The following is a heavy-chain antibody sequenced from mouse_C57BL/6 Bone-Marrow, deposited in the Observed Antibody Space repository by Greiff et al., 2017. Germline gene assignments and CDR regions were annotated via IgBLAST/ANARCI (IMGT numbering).Heavy chain of an antibody. V-gene: IGHV1-7*01. Sequence: VNVVESGAELAKPGASVKLSCKASGYTFTSYWMHWVKQRPGQGLEWIGYINPSSGYTKYNQKFKDKATLTADKSSSTAYMQLSSLTYEDSAVYYCARKRDGSRGYWYFDVWGTGTTVTVSS. D-gene: IGHD1-1*01. CDR2: INPSSGYT. CDR3: ARKRDGSRGYWYFDV. J-gene: IGHJ1*03. CDR1: GYTFTSYW.